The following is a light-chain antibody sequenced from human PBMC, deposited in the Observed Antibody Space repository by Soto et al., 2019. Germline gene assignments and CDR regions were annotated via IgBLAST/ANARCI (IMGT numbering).Light chain of an antibody. V-gene: IGLV1-40*01. CDR2: G. Sequence: QSVLTQPPSVSGAPGQRVTISCTGSSSNIGAGYPVHWYQQLPGTAPKLLVAGNRPSGVPDRFSVSKSGASASLAITGLQAEDEADYYCSLYISGSTYVFGTGTKVTVL. J-gene: IGLJ1*01. CDR1: SSNIGAGYP. CDR3: SLYISGSTYV.